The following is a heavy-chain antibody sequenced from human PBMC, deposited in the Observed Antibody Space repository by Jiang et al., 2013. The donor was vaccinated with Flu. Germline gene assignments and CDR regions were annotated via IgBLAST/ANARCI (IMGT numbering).Heavy chain of an antibody. Sequence: AQKFQGRVTITADKSTSTAYMELSSLRSEDTAVYYCARVTTVYYFDYWGQGTLVTVSS. D-gene: IGHD4-17*01. J-gene: IGHJ4*02. V-gene: IGHV1-69*04. CDR3: ARVTTVYYFDY.